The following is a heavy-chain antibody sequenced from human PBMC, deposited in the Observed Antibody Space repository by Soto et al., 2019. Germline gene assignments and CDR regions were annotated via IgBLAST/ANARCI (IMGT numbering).Heavy chain of an antibody. D-gene: IGHD4-17*01. CDR2: IIPIFGTA. J-gene: IGHJ5*02. CDR1: GGTFSSYA. Sequence: SVKVSCKASGGTFSSYATSWVRQAPGQGLEWMGGIIPIFGTANYAQKFQGRVTITADESTNTAYMELSSLRSEDTAVYYCARGDPLATVTNWFDPWGQGTLVTVSS. CDR3: ARGDPLATVTNWFDP. V-gene: IGHV1-69*13.